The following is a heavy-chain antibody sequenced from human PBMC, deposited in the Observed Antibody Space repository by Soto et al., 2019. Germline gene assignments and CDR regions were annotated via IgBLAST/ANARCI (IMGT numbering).Heavy chain of an antibody. CDR1: GFTFSDYY. V-gene: IGHV3-11*01. J-gene: IGHJ6*03. D-gene: IGHD3-10*01. CDR3: ARDLPTMVRGVFYFMDV. CDR2: ISSSGSTI. Sequence: GGSLRLSCAASGFTFSDYYMSWIRQAPGKGLEWVSYISSSGSTIYYADSVKGRFTISRDNAKNSLYLQMNSLRAEDTAVYYCARDLPTMVRGVFYFMDVWGKGTTVTVSS.